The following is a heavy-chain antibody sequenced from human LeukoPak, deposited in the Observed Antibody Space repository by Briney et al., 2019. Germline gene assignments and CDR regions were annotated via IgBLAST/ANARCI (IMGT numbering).Heavy chain of an antibody. J-gene: IGHJ4*02. CDR3: ASTYRAVTANPFYY. D-gene: IGHD2-21*02. CDR2: INHSGST. CDR1: GGAFGGYY. V-gene: IGHV4-34*01. Sequence: SETLSLTCAVYGGAFGGYYWTWIRQSPGKGLEWIGQINHSGSTNYNPSLKSRVTISVDTSKNQVSLTLTSVTAADTAVYYCASTYRAVTANPFYYWGQGTLVTVSS.